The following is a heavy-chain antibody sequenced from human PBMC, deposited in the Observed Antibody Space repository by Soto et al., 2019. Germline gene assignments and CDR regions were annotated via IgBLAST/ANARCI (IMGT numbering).Heavy chain of an antibody. CDR2: ISYDGSNK. Sequence: PGGSLRLSCAASGFTFSSYGMHWVRQAPGKGLEWVAVISYDGSNKYYADSVKGRFTISRDNSKNTLYLQMNSLRAEDTAVYYCAKDQNYQLEPGYNYYYYYGMDVWGQGTTVTVSS. CDR1: GFTFSSYG. D-gene: IGHD1-1*01. CDR3: AKDQNYQLEPGYNYYYYYGMDV. J-gene: IGHJ6*02. V-gene: IGHV3-30*18.